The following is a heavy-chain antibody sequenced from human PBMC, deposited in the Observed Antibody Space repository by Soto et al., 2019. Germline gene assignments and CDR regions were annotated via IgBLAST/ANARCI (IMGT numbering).Heavy chain of an antibody. Sequence: GESLKISCKASGYSFSTYWIAWVRQRPGKGLDWMGIIYPGDSDTIYSPSFQGQVTISVDNSIDTAYLEWTTLRASDSAMYYCARHSLATQPGDYWGQGTRVTVSS. V-gene: IGHV5-51*01. CDR2: IYPGDSDT. J-gene: IGHJ4*02. CDR3: ARHSLATQPGDY. CDR1: GYSFSTYW. D-gene: IGHD5-12*01.